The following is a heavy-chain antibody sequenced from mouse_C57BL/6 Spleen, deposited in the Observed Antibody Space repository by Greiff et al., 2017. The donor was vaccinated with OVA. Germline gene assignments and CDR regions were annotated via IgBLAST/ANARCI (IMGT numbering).Heavy chain of an antibody. CDR1: GYTFTDYY. Sequence: QVQLKQSGAELVRPGASVKLSCKASGYTFTDYYINWVKQRPGQGLEWIARIYPGSGNTYYNEKFKGKATLTAEKSSSTAYMQLSSLTSEDSAVYFCARDYDGGMDYWGQGTSVTVSS. CDR3: ARDYDGGMDY. V-gene: IGHV1-76*01. CDR2: IYPGSGNT. J-gene: IGHJ4*01. D-gene: IGHD2-4*01.